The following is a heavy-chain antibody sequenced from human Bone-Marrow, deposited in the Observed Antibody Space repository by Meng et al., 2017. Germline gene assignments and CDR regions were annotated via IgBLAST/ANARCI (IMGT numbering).Heavy chain of an antibody. CDR2: ISPSNGDV. V-gene: IGHV1-18*01. CDR3: ARVPSLMGGTNFDH. D-gene: IGHD1-26*01. J-gene: IGHJ4*02. Sequence: ASVKVSCKASGYDFLKYGITWVRQAPGQGLEWVGWISPSNGDVNYAQKLQGRVVIRTDTSINTVYMNLWDLTSADTAMYYCARVPSLMGGTNFDHWGLGTQVTVSS. CDR1: GYDFLKYG.